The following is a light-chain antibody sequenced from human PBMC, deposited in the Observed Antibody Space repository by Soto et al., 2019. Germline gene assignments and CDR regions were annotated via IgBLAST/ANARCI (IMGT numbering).Light chain of an antibody. Sequence: DIQMTQSPSTLYASVGDRVTITCRASQSISCWLAWYQQKPGKAPKLLIYEASSLVSGFPSRFRGSGSGTEFSLTLSSLQPDDFATYYCQLDNCYSWTFGQGTKAEI. J-gene: IGKJ1*01. CDR3: QLDNCYSWT. V-gene: IGKV1-5*01. CDR1: QSISCW. CDR2: EAS.